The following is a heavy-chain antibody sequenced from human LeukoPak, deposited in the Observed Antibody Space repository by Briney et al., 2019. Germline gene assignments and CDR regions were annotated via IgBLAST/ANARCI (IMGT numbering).Heavy chain of an antibody. CDR2: ISAYNGNT. V-gene: IGHV1-18*01. J-gene: IGHJ4*02. CDR3: AGRASGATTFDY. D-gene: IGHD5-12*01. Sequence: ASVKVSCRASGYTFTSYGISWVRQAPGQGLEWMGWISAYNGNTNYAQKLQGRVTMTTDTSTSTAYMEMRSLRSDDTAVYYCAGRASGATTFDYWGQGTLVTVSS. CDR1: GYTFTSYG.